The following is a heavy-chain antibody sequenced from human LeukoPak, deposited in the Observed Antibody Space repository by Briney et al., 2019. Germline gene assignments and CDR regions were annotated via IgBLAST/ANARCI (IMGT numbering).Heavy chain of an antibody. CDR2: IKSKTVGGTA. D-gene: IGHD6-19*01. CDR1: GFSFSNAW. J-gene: IGHJ3*02. Sequence: GGSLRLSCAASGFSFSNAWMDWVRRAPGKGLDWVGRIKSKTVGGTAHYAAPVKGRFTISRDDSRNTLYLQMNSLKTEDTAVYYCTRENRHSSGWYGAFDIWGQGTMVTVSS. V-gene: IGHV3-15*01. CDR3: TRENRHSSGWYGAFDI.